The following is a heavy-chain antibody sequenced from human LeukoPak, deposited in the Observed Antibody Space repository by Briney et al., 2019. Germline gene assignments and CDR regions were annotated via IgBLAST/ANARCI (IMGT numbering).Heavy chain of an antibody. Sequence: GGSLRLSCAASGFTFSSYWMHWVRQAPGKGLLWVSHINSDGTNINYADSVKGRFTVSRDNSKNTLYLQMNSLRAEDTAVYYCAGSIAVAGTIDYWGQGTLVTVSS. CDR1: GFTFSSYW. CDR3: AGSIAVAGTIDY. D-gene: IGHD6-19*01. J-gene: IGHJ4*02. CDR2: INSDGTNI. V-gene: IGHV3-74*01.